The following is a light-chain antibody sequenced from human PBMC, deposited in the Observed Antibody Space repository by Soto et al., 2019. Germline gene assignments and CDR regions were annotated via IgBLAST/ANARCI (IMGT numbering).Light chain of an antibody. CDR2: SAS. CDR3: QSTYILPWT. CDR1: PYIGNY. Sequence: DIQMTQSPSSLSASVGARVTINCRASPYIGNYLNWYQVKAGQDPHLLIYSASTLQIGVPSRFGGSGSGTHFNLTLNTLQFDDFASYYCQSTYILPWTFGPWTKLDI. V-gene: IGKV1-39*01. J-gene: IGKJ1*01.